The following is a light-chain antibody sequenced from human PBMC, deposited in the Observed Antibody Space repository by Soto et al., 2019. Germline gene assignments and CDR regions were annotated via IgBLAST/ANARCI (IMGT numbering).Light chain of an antibody. V-gene: IGLV2-23*02. J-gene: IGLJ3*02. CDR2: EVS. Sequence: QSALTQPASVSGSRGQAITISCTVTSSNVGSSNFVSWYRQYQGKAPELIIYEVSQRPSTVCNRFSGSKSGNTASLTISGLQSDDEDDYYFCSYAGNNALVFGVGTKVTVL. CDR3: CSYAGNNALV. CDR1: SSNVGSSNF.